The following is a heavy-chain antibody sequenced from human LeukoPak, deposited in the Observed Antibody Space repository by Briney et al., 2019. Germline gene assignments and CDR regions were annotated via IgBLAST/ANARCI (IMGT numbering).Heavy chain of an antibody. V-gene: IGHV4-31*03. CDR3: ARDTRGKDYSNYGAWFDP. Sequence: PSETLSLTCTVSGGSISSGGYYWSWIRQHPGKGLEWIGYIYYSGSTYYNPSLKSRVTISVDTSKNQLSLKLSSVTAADTAMYYCARDTRGKDYSNYGAWFDPWGQGTLVTVSS. D-gene: IGHD4-11*01. CDR1: GGSISSGGYY. J-gene: IGHJ5*02. CDR2: IYYSGST.